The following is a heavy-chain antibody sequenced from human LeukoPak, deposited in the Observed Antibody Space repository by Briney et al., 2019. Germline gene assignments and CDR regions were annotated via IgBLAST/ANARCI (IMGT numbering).Heavy chain of an antibody. Sequence: SETLSLTCSVSGASISSGGYYWSWIRHLPGKGLEWIGYIYYIGSTYYNPSPKSRVTISVDTSKNQFSLKLSSVTAADAAVYYCARASRIIITFGGVAYFDYWGQGALVTVSS. J-gene: IGHJ4*02. CDR2: IYYIGST. D-gene: IGHD3-16*01. CDR1: GASISSGGYY. CDR3: ARASRIIITFGGVAYFDY. V-gene: IGHV4-31*03.